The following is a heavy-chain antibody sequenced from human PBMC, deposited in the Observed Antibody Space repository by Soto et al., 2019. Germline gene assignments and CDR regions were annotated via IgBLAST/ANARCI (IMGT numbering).Heavy chain of an antibody. CDR3: ARGTKYYYQGMDV. V-gene: IGHV4-59*01. Sequence: SETLSLTCTVSGDSINNYYWTWIRQPPGKGLEWIGYIYDSGSTSFNPSLKSRLTISVDTSKNQFSLKLKSVTAADTAVYYCARGTKYYYQGMDVWGQGTTVTVSS. J-gene: IGHJ6*02. CDR2: IYDSGST. CDR1: GDSINNYY.